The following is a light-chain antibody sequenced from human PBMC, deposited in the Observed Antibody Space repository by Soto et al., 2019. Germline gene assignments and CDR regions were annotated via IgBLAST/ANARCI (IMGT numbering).Light chain of an antibody. CDR1: QSVSSN. J-gene: IGKJ4*01. V-gene: IGKV3-15*01. Sequence: EIVMTQSPATLSVSPGDRATLSCRASQSVSSNLAWYQQKPGQAPRLLIYGASTRATGVPARFSGSGSGTEFTLTISSRQSEDVAVYYCQQYNNWHPLTFGGGTKVEIK. CDR2: GAS. CDR3: QQYNNWHPLT.